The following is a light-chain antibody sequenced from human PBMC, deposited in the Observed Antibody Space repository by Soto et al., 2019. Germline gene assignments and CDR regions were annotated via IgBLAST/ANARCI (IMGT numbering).Light chain of an antibody. V-gene: IGKV3D-15*01. CDR1: PSVSSY. J-gene: IGKJ5*01. Sequence: EIVSTQSPATLSVSPGARDTLSCRASPSVSSYLAWYQQKPGQAPRLLLYGASSRATGIPARFSGSGSGTDFTLTISRLQPEDFAVYYCQQYDSSPKITVGQGTRLEI. CDR3: QQYDSSPKIT. CDR2: GAS.